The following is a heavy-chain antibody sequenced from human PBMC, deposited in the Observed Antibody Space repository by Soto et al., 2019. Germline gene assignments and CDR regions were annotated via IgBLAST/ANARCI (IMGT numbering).Heavy chain of an antibody. CDR1: GGSISSGGYS. CDR2: IYHSGST. Sequence: PXETLSLTCSVSGGSISSGGYSWSWIRQPPGKGLEWIGYIYHSGSTYYNPSLKSRVTISVDRSKNQFSLKLSSVTAADTAVYYCARVAAAGTLTGWFDHWGQGPLVTVSS. D-gene: IGHD6-13*01. CDR3: ARVAAAGTLTGWFDH. V-gene: IGHV4-30-2*01. J-gene: IGHJ5*02.